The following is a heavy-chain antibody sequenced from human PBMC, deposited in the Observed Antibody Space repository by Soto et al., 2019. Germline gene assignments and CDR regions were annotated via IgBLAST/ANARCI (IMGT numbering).Heavy chain of an antibody. J-gene: IGHJ6*02. Sequence: SETLSLTCTVSGGSISSDGFYWTWIRQRPGKGLEWIGFIYYSGTTYYNPSLKSRLTISVDTSKNQFSLRLTSATAADTAVYYCARDRLRAVTTADGMGVWGQGTTVTVSS. D-gene: IGHD4-17*01. V-gene: IGHV4-31*03. CDR2: IYYSGTT. CDR1: GGSISSDGFY. CDR3: ARDRLRAVTTADGMGV.